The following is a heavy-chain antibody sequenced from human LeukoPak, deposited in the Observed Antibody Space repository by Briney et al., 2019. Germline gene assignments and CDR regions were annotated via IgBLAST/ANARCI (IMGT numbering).Heavy chain of an antibody. J-gene: IGHJ4*02. CDR1: GFTFSSYA. CDR3: AKSRGGGDYGDYWSPWIEIFDY. Sequence: GGSLRLSCAASGFTFSSYAMHWVRQAPGKGLEWVSAISGRSGSTYYADSVKGRFTISRDNSKNTLFLDLNNLRVEDTAVYYCAKSRGGGDYGDYWSPWIEIFDYWGQGTLVTVSS. V-gene: IGHV3-23*01. CDR2: ISGRSGST. D-gene: IGHD4-17*01.